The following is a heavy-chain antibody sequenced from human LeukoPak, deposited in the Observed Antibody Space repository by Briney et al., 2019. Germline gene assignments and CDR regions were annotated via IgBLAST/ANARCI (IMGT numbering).Heavy chain of an antibody. D-gene: IGHD1-26*01. CDR3: AKEGSNGDFDY. Sequence: QPGRSLSLSCAASGFTFSSYDMHWVRQAPGKGLEWVTVISYDGSNKYYGDSVKGRFTISRDNSKNTLYLKMNSLRAEDTAVYYCAKEGSNGDFDYWGQGTLVTVSS. V-gene: IGHV3-30*18. J-gene: IGHJ4*02. CDR2: ISYDGSNK. CDR1: GFTFSSYD.